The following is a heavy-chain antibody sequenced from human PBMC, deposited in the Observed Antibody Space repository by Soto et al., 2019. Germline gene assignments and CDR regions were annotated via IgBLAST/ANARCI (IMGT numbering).Heavy chain of an antibody. CDR2: ISYDGSNK. CDR3: ARAIQWLVPSYGMDV. Sequence: SLRLSCAASGFTFSSYAMHWVRQAPGKGLEWVAVISYDGSNKYYADSVKGRFTISRDNSKNTLYLQMNSLRAEDTAVYYCARAIQWLVPSYGMDVWGQGTTVTVSS. D-gene: IGHD6-19*01. V-gene: IGHV3-30-3*01. CDR1: GFTFSSYA. J-gene: IGHJ6*02.